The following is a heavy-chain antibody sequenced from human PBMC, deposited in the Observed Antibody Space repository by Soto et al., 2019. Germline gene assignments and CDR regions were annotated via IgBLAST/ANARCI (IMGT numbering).Heavy chain of an antibody. V-gene: IGHV4-30-4*01. J-gene: IGHJ5*02. Sequence: KASETLSLTCTVSGGSISSGDYYWSWLRQPPGKALEWIGYISYSGSTYYNPSLKGRVTILVYPSKNQFSLRLNSVTAADTAVYYCASTEQPAAGTHNWFDPWGQGTLVTVSS. CDR1: GGSISSGDYY. D-gene: IGHD6-13*01. CDR2: ISYSGST. CDR3: ASTEQPAAGTHNWFDP.